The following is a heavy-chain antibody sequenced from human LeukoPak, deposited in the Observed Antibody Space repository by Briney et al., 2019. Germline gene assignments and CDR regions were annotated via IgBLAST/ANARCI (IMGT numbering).Heavy chain of an antibody. D-gene: IGHD3-16*01. V-gene: IGHV4-30-4*01. J-gene: IGHJ4*02. CDR3: ARGGEDQAFDY. Sequence: SETLSLTCAVSSGSIRRDDYYWSWIRQPPGRGLEWIGYIYYSGTTYYNPSLKSRAIISLDTSKNQFSLRLNSVTAADTAVYYCARGGEDQAFDYWGRGTLVTVSS. CDR2: IYYSGTT. CDR1: SGSIRRDDYY.